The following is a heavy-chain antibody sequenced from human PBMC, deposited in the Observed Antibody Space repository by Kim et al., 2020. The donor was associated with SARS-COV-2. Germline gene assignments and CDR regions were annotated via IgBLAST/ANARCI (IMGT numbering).Heavy chain of an antibody. CDR2: IYYSGST. V-gene: IGHV4-39*01. CDR3: ARKLDAFDI. Sequence: SETLSLTCTVSGGSISSSSYYWGWIRQPPGKGLEWIESIYYSGSTYYNPSLKSRVTISVDTSKNQFSLKLSSVTAADTAVYYCARKLDAFDIWGQGTMVT. CDR1: GGSISSSSYY. J-gene: IGHJ3*02.